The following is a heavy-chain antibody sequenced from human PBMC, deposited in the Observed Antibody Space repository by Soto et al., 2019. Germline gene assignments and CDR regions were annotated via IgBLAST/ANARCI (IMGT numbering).Heavy chain of an antibody. CDR3: ARDRMATKDYYYYGMDV. CDR1: GGSISSSNW. Sequence: QVQLQESGPGLVKPSGTLSLTCAVSGGSISSSNWWSWVRQPPGKGLEWIGEIYHSGSTNYNPSLKSRVTKSVDKSKNQFSLKLSSVTAADTAVYYCARDRMATKDYYYYGMDVWGQGTTVTVSS. J-gene: IGHJ6*02. CDR2: IYHSGST. V-gene: IGHV4-4*02. D-gene: IGHD5-12*01.